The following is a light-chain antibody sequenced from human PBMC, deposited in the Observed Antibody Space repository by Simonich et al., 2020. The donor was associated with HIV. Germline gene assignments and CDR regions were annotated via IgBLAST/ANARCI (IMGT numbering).Light chain of an antibody. CDR3: QQYYSTPRT. V-gene: IGKV4-1*01. J-gene: IGKJ1*01. CDR1: QSVLYSSNTKNY. Sequence: DIVMTQSPDSLAVSLGERATINSKSSQSVLYSSNTKNYLAWYQQKPGQPPKLLIYWASTRESGVPDRFSGSGSGTDFTLTISILQAEDVAVYYCQQYYSTPRTFGQGTKVEIK. CDR2: WAS.